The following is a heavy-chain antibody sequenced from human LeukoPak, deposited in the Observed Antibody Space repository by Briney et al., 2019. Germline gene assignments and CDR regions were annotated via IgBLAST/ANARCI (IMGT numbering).Heavy chain of an antibody. V-gene: IGHV4-59*08. CDR2: IYYSGST. CDR3: ARHGRSTSCNPPTRPMDV. D-gene: IGHD2-2*01. Sequence: SETLSLTCTVSSGSLSSYYWSWIRQPPGKGLEWIGYIYYSGSTNYNPSLKSRVTISVDTSKNQFSLKLSSVTAADTAVYYCARHGRSTSCNPPTRPMDVWGPGTKVHVSS. CDR1: SGSLSSYY. J-gene: IGHJ6*02.